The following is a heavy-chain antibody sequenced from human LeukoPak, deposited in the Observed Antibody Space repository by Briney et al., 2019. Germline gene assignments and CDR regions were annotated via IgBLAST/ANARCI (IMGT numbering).Heavy chain of an antibody. V-gene: IGHV4-34*01. J-gene: IGHJ5*02. CDR2: INHSGST. Sequence: SETLSLTCAVYGGSFSGYYWSWIRQPPGKGLEWIGEINHSGSTNYNPSLKSRDTISVDTSKNQFSLKLSSVTAADTAVYYCARPYSSSWPTNNWFDPWGQGTLVTVSS. CDR1: GGSFSGYY. D-gene: IGHD6-13*01. CDR3: ARPYSSSWPTNNWFDP.